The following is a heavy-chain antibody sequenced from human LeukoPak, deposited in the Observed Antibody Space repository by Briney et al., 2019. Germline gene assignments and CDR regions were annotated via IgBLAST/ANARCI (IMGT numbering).Heavy chain of an antibody. CDR3: ARGHSSGWRYYYYGMDV. Sequence: PSETLSLTCTVSGGSISSYYWSWIRQPPGKGLEWIGYIYYSGSTSYNPSLKSRVTISVDTSKNQFSLKLSSVTAADTAVYYCARGHSSGWRYYYYGMDVWGQGTTVTVSS. V-gene: IGHV4-59*01. CDR1: GGSISSYY. J-gene: IGHJ6*02. D-gene: IGHD6-19*01. CDR2: IYYSGST.